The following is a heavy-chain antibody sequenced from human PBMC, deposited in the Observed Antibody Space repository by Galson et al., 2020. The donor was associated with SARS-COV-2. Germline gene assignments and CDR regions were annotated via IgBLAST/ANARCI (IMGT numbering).Heavy chain of an antibody. D-gene: IGHD3-22*01. J-gene: IGHJ4*02. Sequence: SGPTLVKPTQTLTLTCTFSGFSLTTSGVDVGWIRQPPGKALEWLALIYGNDDQRYSPSLESSLTIAITKDTSRNQVVLTMTNMDPVDTATYYCVHSRHYYDSSGYYYVDYWGQGILVTVSS. V-gene: IGHV2-5*01. CDR2: IYGNDDQ. CDR3: VHSRHYYDSSGYYYVDY. CDR1: GFSLTTSGVD.